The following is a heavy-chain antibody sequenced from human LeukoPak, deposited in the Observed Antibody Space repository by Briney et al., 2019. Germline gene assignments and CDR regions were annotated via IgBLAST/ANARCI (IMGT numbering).Heavy chain of an antibody. CDR2: IQFDGSYK. D-gene: IGHD2-2*01. V-gene: IGHV3-30*02. CDR3: ATHCSGTACHRDY. Sequence: PGGSLRLSCAASGLTFGSSAMHGVRQAPGKGLECVAFIQFDGSYKHYSDSVKGRFTISRDNSQNTLYLEMNSLRAEDTAVYYCATHCSGTACHRDYWGQGTLVTVSS. J-gene: IGHJ4*02. CDR1: GLTFGSSA.